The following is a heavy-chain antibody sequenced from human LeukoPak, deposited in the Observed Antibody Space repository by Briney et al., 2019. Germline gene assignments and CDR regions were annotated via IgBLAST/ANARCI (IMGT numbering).Heavy chain of an antibody. CDR3: ARETYGSGSLIDY. V-gene: IGHV1-2*02. Sequence: GASVKVSCKASGYTFTGYYMHWVRQAPGQGLEGMGWINPNSGGTNYAQKFQGRVTMTRDTSISTAYMELSRLRSDDTAVYYCARETYGSGSLIDYWGQGTLVTVSS. D-gene: IGHD3-10*01. CDR2: INPNSGGT. CDR1: GYTFTGYY. J-gene: IGHJ4*02.